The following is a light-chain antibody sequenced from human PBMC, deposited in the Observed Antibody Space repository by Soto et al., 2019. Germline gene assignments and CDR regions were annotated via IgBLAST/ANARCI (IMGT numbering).Light chain of an antibody. CDR2: AAS. CDR3: QQYDNWSMYT. CDR1: QSVSTN. Sequence: VVMTQSPATLSLSPGERATLSCRASQSVSTNVAWFQQKPGQSPRLLIHAASTRATGVPARFSGTRSETEFTLNISTLQSEDFAVYYCQQYDNWSMYTFDQGTKLEI. J-gene: IGKJ2*01. V-gene: IGKV3-15*01.